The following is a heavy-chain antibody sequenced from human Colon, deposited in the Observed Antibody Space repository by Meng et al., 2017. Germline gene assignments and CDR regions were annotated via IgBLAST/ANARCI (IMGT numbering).Heavy chain of an antibody. D-gene: IGHD3-10*01. Sequence: QPWRPGHEWKEPGASLKVSVKVSGYTFTSLDINWVRQATGQGLEWMGWMNPNSGNTGYAQKFQGRVTMTRNTSISTAYMELSSLRSEDTAVYYCARGPTRVTVRANWFDPWGQGTLVTVSS. CDR3: ARGPTRVTVRANWFDP. CDR2: MNPNSGNT. CDR1: GYTFTSLD. J-gene: IGHJ5*02. V-gene: IGHV1-8*01.